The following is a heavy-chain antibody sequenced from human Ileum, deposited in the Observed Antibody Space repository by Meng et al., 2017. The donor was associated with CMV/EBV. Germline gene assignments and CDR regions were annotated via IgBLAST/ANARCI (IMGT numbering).Heavy chain of an antibody. D-gene: IGHD3-3*01. CDR3: ARGAVFGVTAPDY. Sequence: GESLKISCAASGFTFSAYTMTWVRQAPEKGLEWVSRIRGNGGSAAYADSVQDRFTISRDNSQNTLYLQMNSLRVEDTAIYFCARGAVFGVTAPDYWGQGTLVTVSS. J-gene: IGHJ4*02. CDR2: IRGNGGSA. CDR1: GFTFSAYT. V-gene: IGHV3-23*01.